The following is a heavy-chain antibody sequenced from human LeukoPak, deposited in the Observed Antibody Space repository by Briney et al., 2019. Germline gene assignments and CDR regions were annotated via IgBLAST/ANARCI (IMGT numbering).Heavy chain of an antibody. Sequence: PSETLSLTCAVYGGSFSGYYWSWIRQPPGKGLEWIGEINHSGSTNYNPSLKSRVTISVDTSKNQFSLKLSSVTAADTAVYYCARLSTMVRGVPLYYYYGMDVWGQGTTVTVSS. V-gene: IGHV4-34*01. J-gene: IGHJ6*02. CDR1: GGSFSGYY. CDR2: INHSGST. D-gene: IGHD3-10*01. CDR3: ARLSTMVRGVPLYYYYGMDV.